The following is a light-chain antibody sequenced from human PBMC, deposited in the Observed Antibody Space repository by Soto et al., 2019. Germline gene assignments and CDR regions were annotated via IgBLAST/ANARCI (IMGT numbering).Light chain of an antibody. CDR1: QSVSSY. CDR2: DAS. J-gene: IGKJ4*01. CDR3: QQRINWPLALT. V-gene: IGKV3-11*01. Sequence: EIVLTQSPATLSLSPGERATLSCRASQSVSSYLAWYQQKPCQAPRLLIYDASNRATGIPARFSGSGSGTDFTLTISSLEPEDFAVYYCQQRINWPLALTLGGGTKVEIK.